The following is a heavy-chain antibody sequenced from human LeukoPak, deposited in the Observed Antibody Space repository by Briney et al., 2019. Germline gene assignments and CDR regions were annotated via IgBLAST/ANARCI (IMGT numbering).Heavy chain of an antibody. J-gene: IGHJ4*02. D-gene: IGHD2-21*02. CDR3: ARVLEDCGGDCYPGGFDY. CDR1: GGSISSGGYY. CDR2: IYYSGST. Sequence: PSETLSLTCTVSGGSISSGGYYWSWLRQHPGKGLEWIGYIYYSGSTYYNPSLKSRVTISVDTSKNQFSLKLSSVTAADTAVYYCARVLEDCGGDCYPGGFDYWGQGTLVTVSS. V-gene: IGHV4-31*03.